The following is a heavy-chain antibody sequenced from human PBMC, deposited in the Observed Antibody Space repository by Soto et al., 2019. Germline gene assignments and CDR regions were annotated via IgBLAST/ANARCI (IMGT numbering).Heavy chain of an antibody. CDR3: ARADSGYAHGYYYYGMDV. D-gene: IGHD5-12*01. V-gene: IGHV3-48*01. CDR1: GFTFSSYS. Sequence: GGSLRLSCAASGFTFSSYSMNWVRQAPGKGLEWVSYISSSSSTIYYADSVEGRFTISRDNAKNSLYLQMNSLRAEDTAVYYCARADSGYAHGYYYYGMDVWGQGTTVPVSS. CDR2: ISSSSSTI. J-gene: IGHJ6*02.